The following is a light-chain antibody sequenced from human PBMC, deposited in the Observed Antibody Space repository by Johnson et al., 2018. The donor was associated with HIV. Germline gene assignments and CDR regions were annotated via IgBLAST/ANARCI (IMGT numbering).Light chain of an antibody. CDR2: ENN. CDR3: GTWDSSLSAHV. CDR1: SSNIGNNY. J-gene: IGLJ1*01. V-gene: IGLV1-51*02. Sequence: QSVLTQPPSVSAAPGQKVTISCSGSSSNIGNNYVSWYQQLPGTAPKLLIYENNKRPSGIPDRFSGSKSGTSATLGITGLQTGDEADYYCGTWDSSLSAHVCGTVTQVSGL.